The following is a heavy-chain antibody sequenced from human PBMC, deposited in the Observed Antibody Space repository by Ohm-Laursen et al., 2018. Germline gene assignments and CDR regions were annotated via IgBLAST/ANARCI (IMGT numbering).Heavy chain of an antibody. V-gene: IGHV3-7*01. Sequence: SLRLSCTASGFTFSSYWMSWVRQAPGKGLEWVANIKQGGSEKYYVDSVKGRFTISRDNAKNSLYLQMNSLRAEDTAVYYCARARRLYYDSSGPTGDFDYWGQGTLVTVSS. CDR1: GFTFSSYW. D-gene: IGHD3-22*01. CDR2: IKQGGSEK. CDR3: ARARRLYYDSSGPTGDFDY. J-gene: IGHJ4*02.